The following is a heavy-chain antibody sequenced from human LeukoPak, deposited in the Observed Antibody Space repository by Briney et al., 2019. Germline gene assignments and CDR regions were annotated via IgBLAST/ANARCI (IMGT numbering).Heavy chain of an antibody. Sequence: ASVKVSCKASGYTFTSYYMHWVRQAPGQGLEWMGLINPSGGSTSYAQKFQGRVTMTRDTSTSTVYMELSSLRSEDTAVYYCAREIGYCSSTSCDKRAFDIWGQGTMVTVSS. CDR2: INPSGGST. D-gene: IGHD2-2*02. J-gene: IGHJ3*02. CDR3: AREIGYCSSTSCDKRAFDI. V-gene: IGHV1-46*01. CDR1: GYTFTSYY.